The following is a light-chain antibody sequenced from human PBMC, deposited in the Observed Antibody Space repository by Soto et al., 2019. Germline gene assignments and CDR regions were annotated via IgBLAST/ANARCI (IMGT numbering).Light chain of an antibody. Sequence: DIQMTQAPPPLSASVGYRVTIHCRASQTISTWLAWYQQKPGKAPKLLIYKASSLESGVPSRFSGSGSGTEFTLTISTMQPDDFANYYCQQYNSYSFGGGTKVDLK. V-gene: IGKV1-5*03. CDR1: QTISTW. J-gene: IGKJ4*01. CDR3: QQYNSYS. CDR2: KAS.